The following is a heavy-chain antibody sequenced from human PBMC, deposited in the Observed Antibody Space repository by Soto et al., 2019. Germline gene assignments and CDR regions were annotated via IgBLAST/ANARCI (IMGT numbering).Heavy chain of an antibody. D-gene: IGHD6-19*01. J-gene: IGHJ6*03. Sequence: SETLSLTCTVSGCSISSYDWSWIRQPPGKGLEWIGYIYYSGSTNYNPSLKSRVTISVDTSKNQFSLKLSSVTAADTAVYYCARHGRQWLVQDYYYYYMDVWGKGTTVT. CDR1: GCSISSYD. V-gene: IGHV4-59*08. CDR2: IYYSGST. CDR3: ARHGRQWLVQDYYYYYMDV.